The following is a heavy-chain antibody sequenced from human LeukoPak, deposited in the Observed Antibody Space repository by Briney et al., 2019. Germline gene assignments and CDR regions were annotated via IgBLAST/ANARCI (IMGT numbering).Heavy chain of an antibody. CDR2: ISGSGGST. CDR3: AKEEFCGGGSCYVDY. J-gene: IGHJ4*02. CDR1: GFTFSSYA. V-gene: IGHV3-23*01. Sequence: GGSLRLSCAASGFTFSSYAMSWVRQAPGKGLEWVSAISGSGGSTYYADSVKGRFATSRDNSKNTLYLQMNSLRAEDTAVYYCAKEEFCGGGSCYVDYWGQGTLVTVSS. D-gene: IGHD2-15*01.